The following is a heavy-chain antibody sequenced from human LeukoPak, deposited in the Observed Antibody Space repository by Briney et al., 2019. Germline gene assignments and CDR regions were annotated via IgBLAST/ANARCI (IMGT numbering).Heavy chain of an antibody. CDR3: ARDGFLGPVTAYLDY. V-gene: IGHV3-74*01. J-gene: IGHJ4*02. Sequence: GGSLRLSCAASGFTFSSYGMPWVRHAPGKGLVWVSSVKSDGSSTSYADSVKGRFTISRDNARNTLYLQMNSLRAEDTAVYYCARDGFLGPVTAYLDYWGQGTPVTVSS. CDR1: GFTFSSYG. D-gene: IGHD2-21*02. CDR2: VKSDGSST.